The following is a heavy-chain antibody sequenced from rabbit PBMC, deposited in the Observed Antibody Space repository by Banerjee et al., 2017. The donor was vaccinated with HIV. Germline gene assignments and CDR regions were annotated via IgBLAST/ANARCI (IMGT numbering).Heavy chain of an antibody. V-gene: IGHV1S45*01. Sequence: QEQLVESGGGLVQPEGSLTLTCTASGFSFSSGYWMGWVRQAPGKGLEWIGCISAGGATTYYATWAKGRFTISKPSSTTVTLQMTSLTAADTATYFCARDKTVTTMNLWGQGTLVTVS. CDR1: GFSFSSGYW. CDR3: ARDKTVTTMNL. D-gene: IGHD2-1*01. CDR2: ISAGGATT. J-gene: IGHJ4*01.